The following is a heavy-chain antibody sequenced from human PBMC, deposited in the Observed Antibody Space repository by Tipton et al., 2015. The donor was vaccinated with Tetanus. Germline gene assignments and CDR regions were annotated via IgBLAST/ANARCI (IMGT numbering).Heavy chain of an antibody. J-gene: IGHJ4*02. CDR2: IYPGDSDT. V-gene: IGHV5-51*01. CDR1: GYIFTNYW. Sequence: VQLVQSGGEVKKPGESLKISCKGSGYIFTNYWIGRVRQKPGKGLEWMGIIYPGDSDTRYSPSFQGQVTISVDKSINTAYPQWSSLKASDTSMFYCARAHCSDGVCNFDFWGQGALVTVAS. CDR3: ARAHCSDGVCNFDF. D-gene: IGHD2-15*01.